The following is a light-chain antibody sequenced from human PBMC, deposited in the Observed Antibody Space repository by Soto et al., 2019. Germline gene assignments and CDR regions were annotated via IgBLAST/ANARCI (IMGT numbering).Light chain of an antibody. CDR3: QQRGTWPRVT. CDR1: QSISRY. CDR2: DAS. Sequence: EIVLTQSPATLSLSPGETATLSCRASQSISRYLAWYQQKPGQAPRLLIYDASIRATGIPARFRGGGSETDFTLTISSLAPEDLAIYYCQQRGTWPRVTFGGGTKGESK. J-gene: IGKJ4*01. V-gene: IGKV3-11*01.